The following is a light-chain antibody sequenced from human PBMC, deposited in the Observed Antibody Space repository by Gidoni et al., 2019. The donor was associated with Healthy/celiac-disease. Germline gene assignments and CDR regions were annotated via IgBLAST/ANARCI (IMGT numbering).Light chain of an antibody. J-gene: IGKJ1*01. CDR3: QQSYSTPQA. Sequence: DIQMTHSPSYLSASVGDRVTITCRASQSISSYLNWYQQKPGKAPKLLIYAASSLQSGVPSSFSGSGSGTDFTLTISSLQPEDFATYYGQQSYSTPQAFGQGTKVEIK. CDR2: AAS. CDR1: QSISSY. V-gene: IGKV1-39*01.